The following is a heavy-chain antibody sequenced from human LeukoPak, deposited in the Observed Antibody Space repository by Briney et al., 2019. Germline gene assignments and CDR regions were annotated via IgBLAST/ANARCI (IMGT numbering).Heavy chain of an antibody. J-gene: IGHJ6*03. D-gene: IGHD4-11*01. CDR3: ARSSTVTTGYYYYYMDV. Sequence: ASVKVSCKASGGTFSSYAISWVRQAPGQGLEWMGGIIPIFGTANYAQKFQGRVTITADESTSTAYMELSSLRSEDTAVYYCARSSTVTTGYYYYYMDVWGKGTTVTVSS. V-gene: IGHV1-69*01. CDR2: IIPIFGTA. CDR1: GGTFSSYA.